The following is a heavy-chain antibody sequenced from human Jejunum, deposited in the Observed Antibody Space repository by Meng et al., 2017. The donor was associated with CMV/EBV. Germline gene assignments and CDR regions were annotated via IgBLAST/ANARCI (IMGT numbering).Heavy chain of an antibody. Sequence: NVSCTSAGHSAMHGVRQAPGQRLEWMGWINAGNDDTKNSQKFQGRVTITRDTAASTAYMELTSLRSEDTAVYYCAAELWFGSYYFDYWGQGTLVTVSS. CDR3: AAELWFGSYYFDY. CDR1: GHSA. V-gene: IGHV1-3*01. D-gene: IGHD3-10*01. CDR2: INAGNDDT. J-gene: IGHJ4*02.